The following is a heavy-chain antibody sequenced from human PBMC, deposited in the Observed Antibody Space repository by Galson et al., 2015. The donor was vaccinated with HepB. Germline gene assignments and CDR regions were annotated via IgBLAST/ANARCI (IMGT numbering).Heavy chain of an antibody. D-gene: IGHD3-10*01. CDR1: GFTFSRYA. CDR2: ISYDGTNK. Sequence: SLRLSCAASGFTFSRYAMHWVRQAPGKGLEWVAVISYDGTNKYYADPVEGRFTISRDNSRDTLYLQMNSLRPDDTAVFYCARDRGVDSFGDYEGGFDYWGQGILVTVSS. J-gene: IGHJ4*02. CDR3: ARDRGVDSFGDYEGGFDY. V-gene: IGHV3-30*01.